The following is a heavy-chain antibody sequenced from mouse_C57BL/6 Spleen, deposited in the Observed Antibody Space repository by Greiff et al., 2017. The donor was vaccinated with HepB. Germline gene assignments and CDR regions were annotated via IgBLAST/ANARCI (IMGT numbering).Heavy chain of an antibody. CDR3: ARSIDYDPFAY. CDR1: GYTFTSYT. V-gene: IGHV1-4*01. J-gene: IGHJ3*01. CDR2: INPSSGYT. D-gene: IGHD2-4*01. Sequence: VKLMESGAELARPGASVKMSCKASGYTFTSYTMHWVKQRPGQGLEWIGYINPSSGYTKYNQKFKDKATLTADKSSSTAYMQLSSLTSEDSAVYYCARSIDYDPFAYWGQGTLVTVSA.